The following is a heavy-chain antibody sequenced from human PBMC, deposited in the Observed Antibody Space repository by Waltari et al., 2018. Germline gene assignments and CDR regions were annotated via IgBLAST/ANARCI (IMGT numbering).Heavy chain of an antibody. Sequence: EVQLVESVGGLVQPGGSLRLSCSASGFTFSSYEMNWVRQAPGKGLEWVSYISSSGSTIYYADSVKGRFTISRDNAKNSLYLQMNSLRAEDTAVYYCARSNSDDAFDIWGQGTMVTVSS. J-gene: IGHJ3*02. CDR1: GFTFSSYE. CDR2: ISSSGSTI. CDR3: ARSNSDDAFDI. V-gene: IGHV3-48*03. D-gene: IGHD2-21*01.